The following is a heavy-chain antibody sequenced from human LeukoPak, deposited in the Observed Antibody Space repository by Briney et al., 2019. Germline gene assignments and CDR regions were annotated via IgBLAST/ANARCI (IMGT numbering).Heavy chain of an antibody. CDR2: IYYSGST. CDR3: ARLEGHSYNY. J-gene: IGHJ4*02. V-gene: IGHV4-39*01. D-gene: IGHD5-18*01. CDR1: GGSISSSSYY. Sequence: PPETLSLTCTVSGGSISSSSYYWGWIRQPPGKGLEWIGSIYYSGSTYYTPSLKSRVTISVDTSKNQFSLKLSSVTAADTAVYYCARLEGHSYNYWGQGTLVTVSS.